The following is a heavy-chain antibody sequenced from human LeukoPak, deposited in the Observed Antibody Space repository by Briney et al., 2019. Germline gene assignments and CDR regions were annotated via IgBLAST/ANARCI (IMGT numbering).Heavy chain of an antibody. CDR2: ISIYNGNT. CDR1: EYTFTGYY. J-gene: IGHJ5*02. CDR3: ARITYDFWSGYYMPDDP. V-gene: IGHV1-18*04. Sequence: ASVKVSCKASEYTFTGYYMHWVRQAPGQGLEWMGWISIYNGNTDYAQKLRGRVTMTTDTSTSTAYMELRSLRSDDTAVYYCARITYDFWSGYYMPDDPWGQGTLVTVSS. D-gene: IGHD3-3*01.